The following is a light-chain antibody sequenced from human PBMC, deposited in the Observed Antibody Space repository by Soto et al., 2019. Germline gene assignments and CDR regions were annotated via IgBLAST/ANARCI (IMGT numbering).Light chain of an antibody. V-gene: IGKV1-9*01. CDR3: QQLHNCPAT. J-gene: IGKJ5*01. Sequence: DIQLTQSPSFLSASVGDRVTITCRASQAISSYLAWYQQKPGKAPMLLIYAASTWQSGVPSGFSGSGSGTEFTLTISRLQPEDFAAYYCQQLHNCPATFGQGTRLEIK. CDR1: QAISSY. CDR2: AAS.